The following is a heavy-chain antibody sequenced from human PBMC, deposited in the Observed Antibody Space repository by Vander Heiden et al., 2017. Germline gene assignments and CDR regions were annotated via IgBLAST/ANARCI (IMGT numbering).Heavy chain of an antibody. J-gene: IGHJ4*02. CDR1: GFTVSSNY. CDR3: ARASRLVPRYFDY. V-gene: IGHV3-53*01. Sequence: EVQLVESGGGLIQPGGSLRLSCAASGFTVSSNYMSWVRQAPGKGLEWVSVIYSGGSTYYADSVKGRFTISRGNSKNTLYLQMNSLRAEDTAVYYCARASRLVPRYFDYWGQGTLVTVSS. CDR2: IYSGGST. D-gene: IGHD6-19*01.